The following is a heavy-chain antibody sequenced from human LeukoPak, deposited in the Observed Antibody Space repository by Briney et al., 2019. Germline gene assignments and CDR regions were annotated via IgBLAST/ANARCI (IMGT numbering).Heavy chain of an antibody. CDR1: GFTVSSNY. Sequence: GGSLRLSCAASGFTVSSNYMSWVRQAPGKGLEWVSVIYSGGSTYYADSVKGRFTISRDNSKNTLYLQMNSLRAEDTAVYYCAGLDPLFYYMDVWGKGTTVTVSS. V-gene: IGHV3-53*01. J-gene: IGHJ6*03. D-gene: IGHD3-3*01. CDR3: AGLDPLFYYMDV. CDR2: IYSGGST.